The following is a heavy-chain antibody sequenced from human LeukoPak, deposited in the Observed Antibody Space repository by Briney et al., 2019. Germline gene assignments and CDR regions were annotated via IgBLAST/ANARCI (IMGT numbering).Heavy chain of an antibody. CDR2: IYYSGST. CDR3: ARLVRGSQGFDN. Sequence: SETLSLTCTVSRGSISSSGYSWGRIRQPPGKGLEWIGTIYYSGSTYYNSSLESRITMSVDTSKNQFSLKLSTVTAADTAVYYSARLVRGSQGFDNWGQGTLVTVSS. D-gene: IGHD1-26*01. V-gene: IGHV4-39*01. J-gene: IGHJ4*02. CDR1: RGSISSSGYS.